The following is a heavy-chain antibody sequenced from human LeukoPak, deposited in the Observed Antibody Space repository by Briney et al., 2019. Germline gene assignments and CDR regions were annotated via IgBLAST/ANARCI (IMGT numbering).Heavy chain of an antibody. D-gene: IGHD1-14*01. CDR1: GFTVISNY. CDR3: ARTHPTGYFDY. Sequence: GKSLRLSCAASGFTVISNYMSWVRQAPGKGLECVSVIHDGGITYYADSVKGRFTISRDNSKNTVYHQMNSLRAGDTAVYYCARTHPTGYFDYRGQGTLVTVSS. CDR2: IHDGGIT. V-gene: IGHV3-53*01. J-gene: IGHJ4*02.